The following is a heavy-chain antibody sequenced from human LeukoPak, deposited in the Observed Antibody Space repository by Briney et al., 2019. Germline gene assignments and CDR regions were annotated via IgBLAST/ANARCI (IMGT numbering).Heavy chain of an antibody. CDR3: ARDPLYRSCEYFDY. CDR2: IRQDGSEK. CDR1: GFTFSSYW. D-gene: IGHD6-6*01. J-gene: IGHJ4*02. Sequence: PGGSLRLSCADSGFTFSSYWMSWVRQAPGKGLEWVATIRQDGSEKYHVDSVKGRFTISRDNAEYSLYLQMNSLRAEDTAVYYCARDPLYRSCEYFDYWGPGTLVTVSS. V-gene: IGHV3-7*01.